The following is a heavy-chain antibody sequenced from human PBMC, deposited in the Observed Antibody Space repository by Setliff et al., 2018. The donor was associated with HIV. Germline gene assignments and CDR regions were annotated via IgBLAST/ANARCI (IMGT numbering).Heavy chain of an antibody. CDR2: INSDGSST. CDR3: TRGIEVAGTGAFDM. CDR1: GASISNSNS. J-gene: IGHJ3*02. Sequence: TSETLSLTCTVYGASISNSNSYWGWIRQPPGKRLEWVSRINSDGSSTSYADSVKGRFTISRDNAKNTLYLQMNSLGVEDTAVYYCTRGIEVAGTGAFDMWGQGTMVTVSS. V-gene: IGHV3-74*01. D-gene: IGHD6-19*01.